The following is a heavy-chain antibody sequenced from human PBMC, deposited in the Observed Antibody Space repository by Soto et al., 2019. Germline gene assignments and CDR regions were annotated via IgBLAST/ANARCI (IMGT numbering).Heavy chain of an antibody. V-gene: IGHV3-30*18. CDR3: AKARVRIVGANSFDY. Sequence: GGSLRLSCVGSGFTFSNYGMHWVRQPPGKGLEWVALISDDGDKRYYADSVRGRLIISRDNSKDALYLQMNSLGPDDTAVYFCAKARVRIVGANSFDYWGQGTPVTVSS. J-gene: IGHJ4*02. CDR1: GFTFSNYG. CDR2: ISDDGDKR. D-gene: IGHD1-26*01.